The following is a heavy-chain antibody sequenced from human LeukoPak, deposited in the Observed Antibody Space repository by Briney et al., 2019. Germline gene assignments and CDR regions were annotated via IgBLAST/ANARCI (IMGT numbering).Heavy chain of an antibody. CDR2: ISGTGGTT. CDR3: ARGSTAMVMYFFDS. Sequence: GGSLTLSCAASGFTFSSHAMSWVRQAPGKGLEWLSTISGTGGTTYSADSVKGRFTFSRDNSKNTLYLRLSSLRAGDTAVYYCARGSTAMVMYFFDSWGQGTQVTVSS. J-gene: IGHJ4*02. V-gene: IGHV3-23*01. CDR1: GFTFSSHA. D-gene: IGHD5-18*01.